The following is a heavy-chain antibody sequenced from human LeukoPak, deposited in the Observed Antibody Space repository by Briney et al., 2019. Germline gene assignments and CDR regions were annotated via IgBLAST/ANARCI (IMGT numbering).Heavy chain of an antibody. J-gene: IGHJ3*02. V-gene: IGHV3-74*01. CDR2: INSDGSRT. CDR1: GFTFSSYW. Sequence: GGSLRLSCAASGFTFSSYWMHWVRQAPGKGLVWVSRINSDGSRTSYADSVKGRFTISRDNAKNTLYLQMNSLRAEDTAVYYCARAPLGYCSGGSCYREAFDIWGQGTMVTVSS. D-gene: IGHD2-15*01. CDR3: ARAPLGYCSGGSCYREAFDI.